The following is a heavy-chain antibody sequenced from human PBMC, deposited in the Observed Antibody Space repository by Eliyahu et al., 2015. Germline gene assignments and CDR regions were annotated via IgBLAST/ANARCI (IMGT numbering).Heavy chain of an antibody. CDR3: ARIARLGAAAGPNYYYYGMDV. CDR2: IDWDDDK. CDR1: GFSLSTSGMX. Sequence: QVTLRESGPALVKPTQTLTLTCTFSGFSLSTSGMXVSWIRQPPGKALEWLARIDWDDDKYYSTSLKTRXTISKDTSKNQVVLTMTNMDPVDTATYYCARIARLGAAAGPNYYYYGMDVWGQGTTVTVSS. J-gene: IGHJ6*02. D-gene: IGHD6-13*01. V-gene: IGHV2-70*15.